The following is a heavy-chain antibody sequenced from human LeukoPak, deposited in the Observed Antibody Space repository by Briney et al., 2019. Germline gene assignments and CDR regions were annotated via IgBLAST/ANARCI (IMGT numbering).Heavy chain of an antibody. J-gene: IGHJ4*02. D-gene: IGHD3-3*01. CDR2: IYYSGST. V-gene: IGHV4-39*01. Sequence: SETLSLTCTVSGGSISSSSYYWGWIRQPPGKGLEWIGSIYYSGSTYYNPSLKSRVIISVDTSKNQFSLKLSSVTAADTAVYYCACRITIFGVVLDYWGQGTLVTVSS. CDR1: GGSISSSSYY. CDR3: ACRITIFGVVLDY.